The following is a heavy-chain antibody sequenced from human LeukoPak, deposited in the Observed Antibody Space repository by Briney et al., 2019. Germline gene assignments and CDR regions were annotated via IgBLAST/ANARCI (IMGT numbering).Heavy chain of an antibody. D-gene: IGHD3-22*01. CDR2: IYDSGST. Sequence: SETLSLTCAVYGGSFSGYYWSWIRQPPGKGLEWIGYIYDSGSTKYNPSLKSRVTISEDTSKNQFSLKLRFVTAADTAVYYCARAPEVYDSTSYGGGWLDPWGQGIRVTVSS. CDR3: ARAPEVYDSTSYGGGWLDP. J-gene: IGHJ5*02. CDR1: GGSFSGYY. V-gene: IGHV4-59*01.